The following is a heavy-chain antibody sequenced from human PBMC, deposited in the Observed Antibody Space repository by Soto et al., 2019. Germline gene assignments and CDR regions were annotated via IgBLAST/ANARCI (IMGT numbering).Heavy chain of an antibody. CDR1: GGTFNRYT. CDR2: IIPIFGTA. D-gene: IGHD1-1*01. CDR3: ALWGFRDGNNSKYNYSGMDV. V-gene: IGHV1-69*01. J-gene: IGHJ6*02. Sequence: EQLVQSGAEVKKPGSSVKLSCKASGGTFNRYTISWVRQAPGQGLEWMGGIIPIFGTANYAQKFQGRVAIIADESTSAAYMELRSLRSEDTALYYCALWGFRDGNNSKYNYSGMDVWGQGTTVTVSS.